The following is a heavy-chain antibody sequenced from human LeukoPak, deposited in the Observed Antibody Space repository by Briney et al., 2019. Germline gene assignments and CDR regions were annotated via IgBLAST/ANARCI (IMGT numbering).Heavy chain of an antibody. V-gene: IGHV3-30*18. J-gene: IGHJ4*02. CDR1: GFTFSSYG. Sequence: PGGPLRLSCAASGFTFSSYGMHWVRQAPGKGLEWVAVISYDGSNKYYADSVKGRFTISRDNSKNTLYLQMNSLRAEDTAVYYCAKDPGGGYDYYFDYWGQGTLVTVSS. CDR3: AKDPGGGYDYYFDY. D-gene: IGHD5-12*01. CDR2: ISYDGSNK.